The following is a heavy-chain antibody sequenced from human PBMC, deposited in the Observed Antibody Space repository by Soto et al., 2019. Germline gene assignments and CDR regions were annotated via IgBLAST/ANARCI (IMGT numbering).Heavy chain of an antibody. V-gene: IGHV4-61*01. CDR3: ARETAVANWFDP. Sequence: SETLSLTCTVSGGSVSSGSYYWSWIRQPPGKGLEWIGYIYYSGSTNYNPSLKSRVTISVDTSKNQFSLKLSSVTAADTAVYYCARETAVANWFDPWGQGTLVTVSS. CDR2: IYYSGST. D-gene: IGHD6-19*01. J-gene: IGHJ5*02. CDR1: GGSVSSGSYY.